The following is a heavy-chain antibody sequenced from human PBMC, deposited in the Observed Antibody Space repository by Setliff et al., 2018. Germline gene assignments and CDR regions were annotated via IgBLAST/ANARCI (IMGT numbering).Heavy chain of an antibody. V-gene: IGHV4-39*01. CDR3: ARRKAGITIFGVVINPDAFDI. CDR2: IYYSGST. J-gene: IGHJ3*02. Sequence: PSETLSLTCTVSGGSISSSSYYWGWIRQPPGKGLEWIGSIYYSGSTYYTPSLKSRVTISVDTSRNQFSLKLSSVTAADTAVYYCARRKAGITIFGVVINPDAFDIWGQGTMVTVSS. D-gene: IGHD3-3*01. CDR1: GGSISSSSYY.